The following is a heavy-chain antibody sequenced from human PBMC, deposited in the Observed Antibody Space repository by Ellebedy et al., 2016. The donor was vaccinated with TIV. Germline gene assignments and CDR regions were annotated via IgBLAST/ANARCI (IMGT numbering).Heavy chain of an antibody. D-gene: IGHD2-21*02. CDR1: GGSLSGYY. J-gene: IGHJ4*02. Sequence: SQTLSLTCAVYGGSLSGYYWSWIRQPPGKGLEWIGEINHSGSINYNSSLKSRVTISLDTSKNQFSLKLSSVTAADTAVYYCSRGVTDQNWGQGILVTVSS. CDR2: INHSGSI. CDR3: SRGVTDQN. V-gene: IGHV4-34*01.